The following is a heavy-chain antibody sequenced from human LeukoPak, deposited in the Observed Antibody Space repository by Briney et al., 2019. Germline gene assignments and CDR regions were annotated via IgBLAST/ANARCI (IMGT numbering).Heavy chain of an antibody. J-gene: IGHJ4*02. CDR3: ARAGPTGYCSSTSCLDY. CDR2: ISAYNGNT. Sequence: GASVKVSCKASGYTFTSYGIRWMRQAPGQGLEWMGWISAYNGNTNYAQKLQGRVTMTTDTSTSTAYMELRSLRSDDTAVYYCARAGPTGYCSSTSCLDYWGQGTLVTVSS. CDR1: GYTFTSYG. D-gene: IGHD2-2*01. V-gene: IGHV1-18*01.